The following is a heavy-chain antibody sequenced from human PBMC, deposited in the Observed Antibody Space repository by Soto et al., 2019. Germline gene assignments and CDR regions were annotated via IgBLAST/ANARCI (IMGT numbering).Heavy chain of an antibody. Sequence: SETLSLTCTVSGGSISSYYWSWIRRPPGKGLEWIGYIYYSGSTNYNPSLKSRVTISVDTSKNQFSLKLSSVTAADTAVYYCASLSSLNWFDPWGQGTLVTVSS. CDR2: IYYSGST. V-gene: IGHV4-59*01. J-gene: IGHJ5*02. CDR1: GGSISSYY. D-gene: IGHD6-13*01. CDR3: ASLSSLNWFDP.